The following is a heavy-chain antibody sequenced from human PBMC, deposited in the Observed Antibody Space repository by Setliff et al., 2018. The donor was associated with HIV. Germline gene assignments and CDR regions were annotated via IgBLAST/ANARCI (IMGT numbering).Heavy chain of an antibody. Sequence: SETLSLTCSVSGGSISSISYYWGWIRQPAGKGLEWIGHIYTSGTTVYNHSLKSRVAISVDTSKNQFSLKLSSVTAADTAVYFCARALAGGSGWNYFDLWGPGTLVTVS. J-gene: IGHJ4*02. CDR1: GGSISSISYY. CDR3: ARALAGGSGWNYFDL. D-gene: IGHD6-19*01. V-gene: IGHV4-61*09. CDR2: IYTSGTT.